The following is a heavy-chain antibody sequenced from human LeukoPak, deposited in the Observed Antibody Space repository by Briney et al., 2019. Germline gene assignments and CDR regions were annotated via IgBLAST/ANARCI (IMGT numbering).Heavy chain of an antibody. CDR2: INHSGST. Sequence: PSETLSLTCAVHGGSFSGYYWSWIRQPPGKGLEWIGEINHSGSTNYNPSLKSRVTISVDTSKNQFSLKLSSVTAADTAVYYCARKSGGYYYYYYMDVWGKGTTVTVSS. J-gene: IGHJ6*03. CDR3: ARKSGGYYYYYYMDV. CDR1: GGSFSGYY. V-gene: IGHV4-34*01. D-gene: IGHD3-10*01.